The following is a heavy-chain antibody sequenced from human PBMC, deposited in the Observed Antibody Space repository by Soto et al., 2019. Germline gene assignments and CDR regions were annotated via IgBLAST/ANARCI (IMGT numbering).Heavy chain of an antibody. J-gene: IGHJ4*02. Sequence: NPSETLSLTCTVSGGSISSGDYYWSWIRQPPGKGLEWIGYIYYSGSTYYKPSLKSRVSISVDTSKNQFSLKLSSVTAADTAVYYCARTYYYDSSGYYFDYWGQGTLVTVSS. CDR3: ARTYYYDSSGYYFDY. CDR2: IYYSGST. CDR1: GGSISSGDYY. V-gene: IGHV4-30-4*01. D-gene: IGHD3-22*01.